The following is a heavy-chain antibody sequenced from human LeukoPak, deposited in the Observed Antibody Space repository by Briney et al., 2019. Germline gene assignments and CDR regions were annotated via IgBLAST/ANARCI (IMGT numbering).Heavy chain of an antibody. Sequence: SLRLSCAASGFTFDDYAMHWVRQVPGKGLEWVSGISWNSGTIGYADSVKGRFTISRDNAKNSLYLQMNSLRAEDTALYYCAKDRGYSSSSRLFDYCGQGTLVTVSS. CDR3: AKDRGYSSSSRLFDY. V-gene: IGHV3-9*01. D-gene: IGHD6-6*01. CDR2: ISWNSGTI. CDR1: GFTFDDYA. J-gene: IGHJ4*02.